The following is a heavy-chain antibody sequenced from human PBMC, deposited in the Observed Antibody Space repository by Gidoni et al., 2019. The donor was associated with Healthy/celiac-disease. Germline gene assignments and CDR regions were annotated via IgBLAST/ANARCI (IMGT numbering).Heavy chain of an antibody. D-gene: IGHD3-22*01. CDR2: IWYDGSNK. CDR1: GFTFSSYG. J-gene: IGHJ4*02. V-gene: IGHV3-33*01. CDR3: ARDESYDSSGLDY. Sequence: QVQLVESGGGVVQPGRSLRLSCAAYGFTFSSYGMHWVRQAPGKGLECVAVIWYDGSNKYYADSVKGRFTISRDNSKNTLYLQMNSLRAEDTAVYYCARDESYDSSGLDYWGQGTLVTVSS.